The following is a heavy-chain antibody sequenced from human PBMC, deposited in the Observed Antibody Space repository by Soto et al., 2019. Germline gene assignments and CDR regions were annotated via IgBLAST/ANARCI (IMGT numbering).Heavy chain of an antibody. CDR2: IYWDDDK. J-gene: IGHJ6*03. CDR1: GFSLSTSGVG. D-gene: IGHD2-2*01. CDR3: AHIRVVPAARGYYYYYMDV. Sequence: SGPTLVKPTQTLTLTCTFSGFSLSTSGVGVGWIRQPPGKALEWLALIYWDDDKRYSPSLKSRLTITKDTSKNQVVLTMTNMDPVDTATYYCAHIRVVPAARGYYYYYMDVWGKGTTVTVSS. V-gene: IGHV2-5*02.